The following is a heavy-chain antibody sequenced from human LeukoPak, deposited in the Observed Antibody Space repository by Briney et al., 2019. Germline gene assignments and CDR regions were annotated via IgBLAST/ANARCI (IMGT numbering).Heavy chain of an antibody. V-gene: IGHV1-69*13. CDR1: GGTFSSYA. J-gene: IGHJ4*02. CDR3: AREEPTAPGFDY. CDR2: IIPIFGTA. Sequence: GASVKVSCKASGGTFSSYAISWVRQAPGQGLEWMGGIIPIFGTANYAQKFQGRVTITADESTSTAYMELSSLRSEDTAVYYCAREEPTAPGFDYWGQGAWSPSPQ. D-gene: IGHD4-11*01.